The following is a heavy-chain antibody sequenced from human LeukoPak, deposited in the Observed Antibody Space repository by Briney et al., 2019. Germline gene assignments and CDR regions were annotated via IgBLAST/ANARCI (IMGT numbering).Heavy chain of an antibody. CDR2: ISAYNGNT. Sequence: ASVKVSCKASGYTFTNYGINWLRQAPGQGLEWMGWISAYNGNTNYVQKLQGRVTMTTDTYTSTAYLELRSLRSDDTAVYYCARDSSGYPRDASDYWGQGTLVTVSS. CDR3: ARDSSGYPRDASDY. J-gene: IGHJ4*02. CDR1: GYTFTNYG. V-gene: IGHV1-18*01. D-gene: IGHD3-22*01.